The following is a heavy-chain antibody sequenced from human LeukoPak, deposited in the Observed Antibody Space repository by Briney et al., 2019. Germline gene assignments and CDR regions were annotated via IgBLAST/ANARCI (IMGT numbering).Heavy chain of an antibody. CDR2: ISGSGGST. Sequence: GGSLRLSCAASGFTFSSYAMSWVRQAPGKGLEWVSAISGSGGSTYYADSVKGRFTISRDNSKNTLYLKMNSLRDEDTAVYYCAKARLWELDAFDIWGQGTMVTVSS. V-gene: IGHV3-23*01. CDR1: GFTFSSYA. CDR3: AKARLWELDAFDI. J-gene: IGHJ3*02. D-gene: IGHD1-26*01.